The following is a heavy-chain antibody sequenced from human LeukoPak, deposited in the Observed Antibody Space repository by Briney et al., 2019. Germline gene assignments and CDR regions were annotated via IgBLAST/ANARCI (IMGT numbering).Heavy chain of an antibody. Sequence: SQTLSLTCTVSGGSISSGSYYWSWIRRPAGKGLEWIGRIYTSGSTNYNPSPKSRVTMSVDTSKNQFSLKLSSVTAADTAVYYCARDHSFDYWGQGTLVTVSS. CDR2: IYTSGST. CDR3: ARDHSFDY. J-gene: IGHJ4*02. V-gene: IGHV4-61*02. CDR1: GGSISSGSYY.